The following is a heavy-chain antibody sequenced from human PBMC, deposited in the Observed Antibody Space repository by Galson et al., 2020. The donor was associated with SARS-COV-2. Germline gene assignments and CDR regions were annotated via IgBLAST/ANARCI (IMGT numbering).Heavy chain of an antibody. CDR2: IKQDGSEK. Sequence: GGSLRLSCAASGFTFSSYWMSWVRQAPGKGLEWVANIKQDGSEKYYVDSVKGRFTISRDNAKNSLYLQMNSLRAEDTAVYYCARFIVVVPAAIPPVTYYYYGMDVWGQGTTVTVSS. CDR3: ARFIVVVPAAIPPVTYYYYGMDV. V-gene: IGHV3-7*01. J-gene: IGHJ6*02. CDR1: GFTFSSYW. D-gene: IGHD2-2*02.